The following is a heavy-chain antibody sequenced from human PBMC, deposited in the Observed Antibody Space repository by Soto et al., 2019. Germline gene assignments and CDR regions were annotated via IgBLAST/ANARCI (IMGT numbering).Heavy chain of an antibody. CDR1: GGSISSGGYY. J-gene: IGHJ3*02. V-gene: IGHV4-31*03. CDR2: SYYSGST. D-gene: IGHD2-21*02. Sequence: PSETLSLTCTVSGGSISSGGYYWSWIRQHPGKGLEWIGYSYYSGSTYYNPSLKSRVTISIDTSKNQFSLKLSSVTAADTAVYYCARLGSIVVVTATPTNAFDIWGQGTMVTVSS. CDR3: ARLGSIVVVTATPTNAFDI.